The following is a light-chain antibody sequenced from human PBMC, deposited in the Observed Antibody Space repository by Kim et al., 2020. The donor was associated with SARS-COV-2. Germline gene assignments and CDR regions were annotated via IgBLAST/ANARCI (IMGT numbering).Light chain of an antibody. Sequence: QPATNLCRTIEGLLHSDGITYLSWCQQSPGQPPRLLIYKISNRLSGVPDRFSGSGAGTDFTLKSSRGEAEEVGVYFCMQATQNPHTFGQGTKLEI. CDR1: EGLLHSDGITY. J-gene: IGKJ2*01. V-gene: IGKV2-24*01. CDR3: MQATQNPHT. CDR2: KIS.